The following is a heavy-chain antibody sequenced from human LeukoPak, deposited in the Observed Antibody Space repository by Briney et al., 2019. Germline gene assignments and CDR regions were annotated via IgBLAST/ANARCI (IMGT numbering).Heavy chain of an antibody. CDR1: GFTFSSYW. D-gene: IGHD6-13*01. V-gene: IGHV3-74*01. CDR2: INTDGSTT. CDR3: VRDGTAAQFDY. Sequence: GGSLRLSCAASGFTFSSYWMHWVRQAPGKGLVWVSRINTDGSTTNYADSVKGRFTISRDNAKNMLYMQMNSLRAEDTAVYYCVRDGTAAQFDYWGQGTLVSVSS. J-gene: IGHJ4*02.